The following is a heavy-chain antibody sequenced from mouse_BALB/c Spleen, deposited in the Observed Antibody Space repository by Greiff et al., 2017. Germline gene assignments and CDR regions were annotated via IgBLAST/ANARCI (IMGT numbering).Heavy chain of an antibody. CDR2: ISYSGST. V-gene: IGHV3-8*02. CDR1: GDSFTSCY. Sequence: DVKLQESGPSLVKPSQTLSLTCSVTGDSFTSCYWNWIRQFPGNKLEYMGYISYSGSTYYNPSLKSRISITRDTSKNQYYLQLNSVTTEDTATYCGARWTSGDRYDFDDWGQGTTLTVSS. J-gene: IGHJ2*01. CDR3: ARWTSGDRYDFDD. D-gene: IGHD2-14*01.